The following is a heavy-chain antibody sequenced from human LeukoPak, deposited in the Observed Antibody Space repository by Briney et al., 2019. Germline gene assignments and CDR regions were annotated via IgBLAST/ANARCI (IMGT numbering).Heavy chain of an antibody. CDR3: AREYCRGGSCYGPDY. V-gene: IGHV1-18*01. Sequence: ASVKVSCKSSGYTFSSYGIIWVRQAPGQGLEWMGWISTYNGNTNYAQKFQGRVTMTTDTCTTTAYMELRSLRSDDTAVYYCAREYCRGGSCYGPDYWGQGTLVTVSS. J-gene: IGHJ4*02. D-gene: IGHD2-15*01. CDR2: ISTYNGNT. CDR1: GYTFSSYG.